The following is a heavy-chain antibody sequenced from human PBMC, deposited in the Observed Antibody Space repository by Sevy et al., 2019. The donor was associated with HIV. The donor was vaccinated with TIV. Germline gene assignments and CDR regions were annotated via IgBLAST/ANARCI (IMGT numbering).Heavy chain of an antibody. D-gene: IGHD3-10*01. J-gene: IGHJ3*02. CDR1: GFTFSSYG. Sequence: GGSLRLSCAASGFTFSSYGMHWVRQAPGKGLEWVAAISYDGSNKYYADSVKGRFTISRDNSKNTLYLQMNSLRAEDTAVYYCAKGSGSYPPHDAFDIWGQGTMVTVSS. CDR3: AKGSGSYPPHDAFDI. CDR2: ISYDGSNK. V-gene: IGHV3-30*18.